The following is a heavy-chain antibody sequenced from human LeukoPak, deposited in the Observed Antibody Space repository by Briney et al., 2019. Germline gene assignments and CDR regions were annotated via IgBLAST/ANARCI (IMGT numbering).Heavy chain of an antibody. Sequence: SETLSLTCTVSGGSISISRHYWAWIRQPPGKGLDWIGTIHYTGTTYYNPSLRSRVSISVDRSTNQFSLRLSSVTAADTALYYCARDYAVETAARINYFYYYMDVWGKGTTVTVSS. CDR2: IHYTGTT. CDR3: ARDYAVETAARINYFYYYMDV. CDR1: GGSISISRHY. V-gene: IGHV4-39*07. D-gene: IGHD5-18*01. J-gene: IGHJ6*03.